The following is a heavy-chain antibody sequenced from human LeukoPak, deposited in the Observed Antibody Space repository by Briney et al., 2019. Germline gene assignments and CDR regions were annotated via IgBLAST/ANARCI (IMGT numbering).Heavy chain of an antibody. J-gene: IGHJ4*02. CDR1: GGSISSYY. CDR3: AREDTAIDY. CDR2: IYYSGST. Sequence: SETLSLTCTVSGGSISSYYWSWLRQPPGKGLEWIGYIYYSGSTNYNPSPKSRVTISVDTSKNQFSLKLSSVTAADTAVYYCAREDTAIDYWGQGTLVTVSS. D-gene: IGHD5-18*01. V-gene: IGHV4-59*01.